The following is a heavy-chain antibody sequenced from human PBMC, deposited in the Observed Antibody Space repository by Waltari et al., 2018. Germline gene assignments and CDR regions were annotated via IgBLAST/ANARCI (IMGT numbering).Heavy chain of an antibody. Sequence: QVQLQQWGAGLLKPSETLSLTCAVYGGSFSGYYWSWIRQPPGKGLEWIGEINHSGSTNYNPSLKSRVTISVDTSKNQFSLKLSSVTAADTAVYYCVQAGSSWSLNWFDPWGQGTLVTVSS. V-gene: IGHV4-34*01. J-gene: IGHJ5*02. CDR3: VQAGSSWSLNWFDP. CDR1: GGSFSGYY. D-gene: IGHD6-13*01. CDR2: INHSGST.